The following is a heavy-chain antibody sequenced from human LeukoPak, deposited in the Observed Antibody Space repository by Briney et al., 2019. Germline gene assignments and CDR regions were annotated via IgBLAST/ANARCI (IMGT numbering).Heavy chain of an antibody. V-gene: IGHV3-7*05. CDR1: GFTSSSYW. CDR2: IKQDGSEK. D-gene: IGHD5-12*01. Sequence: GGSLILSCAASGFTSSSYWMNWVRQAPGKGLEWVANIKQDGSEKYYVDSVKGRFTISRDNAKSSLYLQMNSLRADDTAVYYCARAGIIDYDYWGQGTLVTVSS. J-gene: IGHJ4*02. CDR3: ARAGIIDYDY.